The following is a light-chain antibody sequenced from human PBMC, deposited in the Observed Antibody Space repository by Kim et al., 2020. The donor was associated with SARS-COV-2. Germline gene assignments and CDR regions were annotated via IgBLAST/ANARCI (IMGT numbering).Light chain of an antibody. CDR1: QSVRNN. Sequence: EIVMTQSPATLSVSPGEGVILSCWASQSVRNNLAWYQQKPGQSPRLLIYGASIRATGIPARFSGSGSGTEFTLTITSLQSEDFAVYYCQQYDIWPPLTFGGGTKVDIK. CDR3: QQYDIWPPLT. V-gene: IGKV3-15*01. J-gene: IGKJ4*01. CDR2: GAS.